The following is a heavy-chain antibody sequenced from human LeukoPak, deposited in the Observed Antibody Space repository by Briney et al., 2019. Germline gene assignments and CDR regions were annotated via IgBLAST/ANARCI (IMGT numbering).Heavy chain of an antibody. Sequence: GGSLRLSCAASGFTFSSYAVHWVRQAPGQGLEWVAVISYDGNNKYYADSVKGRFIISRDNSKNTLYLQMNSLRAEDTAVYYCAKDRYSGLNTIDYWGQGTLVTVSS. CDR2: ISYDGNNK. CDR1: GFTFSSYA. D-gene: IGHD6-13*01. V-gene: IGHV3-30*04. CDR3: AKDRYSGLNTIDY. J-gene: IGHJ4*02.